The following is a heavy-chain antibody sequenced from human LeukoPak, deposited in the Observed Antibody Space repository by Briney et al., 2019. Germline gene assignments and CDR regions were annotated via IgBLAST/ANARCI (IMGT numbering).Heavy chain of an antibody. D-gene: IGHD4-11*01. CDR2: IYSSGST. CDR1: GGSISSSSYY. J-gene: IGHJ5*02. CDR3: ARPWHDSSIVGFDP. Sequence: SETLSLTCTVSGGSISSSSYYWSWIRQPPGKGLEWIGYIYSSGSTNYNPSLKSRVTISVDTSKNQFSLKLSSVTAADTAVYYCARPWHDSSIVGFDPWGQGTLVTVSS. V-gene: IGHV4-61*01.